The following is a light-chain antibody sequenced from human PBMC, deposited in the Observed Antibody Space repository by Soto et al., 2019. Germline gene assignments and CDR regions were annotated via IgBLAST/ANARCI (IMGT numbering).Light chain of an antibody. J-gene: IGKJ5*01. CDR1: QSVGSN. Sequence: EIVMTQSPATLSVSPGESVTFSCRARQSVGSNLAWYQQKPGQAPRLLIYGASTRATGIPARFSGSGSETEFTLTISRLEPEEFAVYYCQQFGSSVTFGQGTRREI. CDR2: GAS. V-gene: IGKV3-15*01. CDR3: QQFGSSVT.